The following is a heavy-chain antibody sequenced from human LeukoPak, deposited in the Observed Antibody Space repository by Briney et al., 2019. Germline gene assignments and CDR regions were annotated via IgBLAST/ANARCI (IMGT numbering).Heavy chain of an antibody. CDR2: TSYDGSKK. CDR3: AKPSSTNFHHHFDH. CDR1: GFTFMSYA. Sequence: GGSLRLSCAASGFTFMSYAMHWVRQAPGKGLEWVAVTSYDGSKKHYAESVKGRFTISRDNSQNTLYLQINNLRPEDTAVYYCAKPSSTNFHHHFDHWGQGTLVTVSS. D-gene: IGHD2-2*01. V-gene: IGHV3-30*18. J-gene: IGHJ4*02.